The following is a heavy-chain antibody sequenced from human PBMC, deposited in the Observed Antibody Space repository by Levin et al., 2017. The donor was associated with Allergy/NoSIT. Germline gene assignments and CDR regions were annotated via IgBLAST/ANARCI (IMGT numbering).Heavy chain of an antibody. D-gene: IGHD3-16*01. CDR2: ISGSGTTT. Sequence: GESLKISCVVSGLTFSDYAVTWVRQAPGKGLEWVSSISGSGTTTYYADSVKGRFTISRDNSMNTLYLQMNSLRVEDTAVYYCAKVGSVGGRGALVTVSS. CDR1: GLTFSDYA. J-gene: IGHJ4*02. CDR3: AKVGSV. V-gene: IGHV3-23*01.